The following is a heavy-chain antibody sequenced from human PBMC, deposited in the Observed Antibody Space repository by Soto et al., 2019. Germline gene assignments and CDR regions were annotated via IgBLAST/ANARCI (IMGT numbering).Heavy chain of an antibody. V-gene: IGHV3-48*01. CDR2: ISTRSSII. Sequence: EVQLVESGGDLVQPGGSLRLSCAASGSTFSSYSMNWVRLTPGKGLEWLSYISTRSSIIYYADSVKGRFTISRDNAENSLYLQMNSLRVEDTAVYYCASDRWDTYGYFGMDAWGQGTTVTVSS. CDR3: ASDRWDTYGYFGMDA. J-gene: IGHJ6*02. CDR1: GSTFSSYS. D-gene: IGHD5-18*01.